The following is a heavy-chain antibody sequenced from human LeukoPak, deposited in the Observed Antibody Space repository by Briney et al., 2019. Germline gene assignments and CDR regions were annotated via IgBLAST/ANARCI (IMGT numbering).Heavy chain of an antibody. V-gene: IGHV3-21*01. CDR3: ARDFNCRGAACYYYYGMDV. CDR2: ISTSSSDV. Sequence: GGSLRLSCAASGFTFSSYSMNWVRQAPGKGLEWVSSISTSSSDVYYADSVKGRFTISRDNAKNSLYLQMNSLRAEDTAVYYCARDFNCRGAACYYYYGMDVWGQGTTVTVSS. D-gene: IGHD1-20*01. CDR1: GFTFSSYS. J-gene: IGHJ6*02.